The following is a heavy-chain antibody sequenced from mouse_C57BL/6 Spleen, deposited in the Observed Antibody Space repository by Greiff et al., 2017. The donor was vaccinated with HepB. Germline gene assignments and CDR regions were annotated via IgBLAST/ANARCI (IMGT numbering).Heavy chain of an antibody. CDR1: GYTFTSYW. CDR3: AMRGYYAMDY. J-gene: IGHJ4*01. V-gene: IGHV1-61*01. CDR2: IYPSDSET. Sequence: VQLQQPGAELVRPGSSVKLSCKASGYTFTSYWMDWVKQRPGQGLEWIGNIYPSDSETHYNQKFKDKATLTVDKSSSTAYMQLSSLTSEDSAVYYCAMRGYYAMDYWGQGTSVTVSS.